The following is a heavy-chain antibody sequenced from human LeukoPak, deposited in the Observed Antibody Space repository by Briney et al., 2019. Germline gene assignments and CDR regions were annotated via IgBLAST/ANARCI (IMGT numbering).Heavy chain of an antibody. CDR3: ARGRFYYYGSGSYPNYYYYGMDV. J-gene: IGHJ6*04. D-gene: IGHD3-10*01. CDR2: INHSGST. V-gene: IGHV4-34*01. CDR1: GGSFSGYY. Sequence: MTSETLSLTCAVYGGSFSGYYWSWLRQPPGKGLEWLGEINHSGSTNYNPSLKSRVTISVDTSKNQFSLKLSSVTAADTAVYYCARGRFYYYGSGSYPNYYYYGMDVWGKGTTVTVSS.